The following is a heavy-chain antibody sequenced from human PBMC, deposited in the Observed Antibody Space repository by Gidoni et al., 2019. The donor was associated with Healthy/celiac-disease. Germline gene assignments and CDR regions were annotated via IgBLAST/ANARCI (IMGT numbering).Heavy chain of an antibody. Sequence: QVQLVASGGGVVKPGRSLRLSCAASGFTFSSYAMHWVRQAPGKGLEWVAVISYDGSNKYYADSVKGRFTISRDNSKNTLYLQMNSLRAEDTAVYYCAGFVVVPAAADFDYWGQGTLVTVSS. D-gene: IGHD2-2*01. V-gene: IGHV3-30*04. CDR3: AGFVVVPAAADFDY. CDR1: GFTFSSYA. CDR2: ISYDGSNK. J-gene: IGHJ4*02.